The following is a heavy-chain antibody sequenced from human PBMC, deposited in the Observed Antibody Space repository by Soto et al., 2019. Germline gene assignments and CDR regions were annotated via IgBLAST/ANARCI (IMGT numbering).Heavy chain of an antibody. CDR2: INQDGSQR. V-gene: IGHV3-7*01. Sequence: EVQVVESGGDLVQPGGSLRLSCAASGFSFSSYWMSWVRQAPGKGLEWVAIINQDGSQRYYVDSVKGRFTISRDNDKNALYLQMNSLRPDDAAIYYCPSAARTTTPVNWGQGTLVTVSS. D-gene: IGHD1-26*01. CDR1: GFSFSSYW. CDR3: PSAARTTTPVN. J-gene: IGHJ4*02.